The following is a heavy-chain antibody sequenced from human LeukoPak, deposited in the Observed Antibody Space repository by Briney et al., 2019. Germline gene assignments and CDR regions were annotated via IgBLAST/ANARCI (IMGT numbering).Heavy chain of an antibody. D-gene: IGHD6-19*01. V-gene: IGHV4-59*01. CDR1: GGSISSYY. J-gene: IGHJ6*02. CDR2: IAYSGST. Sequence: SETLSLTCTVSGGSISSYYWSWIRQPPGKGLEWIGYIAYSGSTNYNPSLKSRVTISVDTSKNQFSLKLSSVTAADTAVYYCARSRLAGTSYYYYGMDVWGQGTTVTVSS. CDR3: ARSRLAGTSYYYYGMDV.